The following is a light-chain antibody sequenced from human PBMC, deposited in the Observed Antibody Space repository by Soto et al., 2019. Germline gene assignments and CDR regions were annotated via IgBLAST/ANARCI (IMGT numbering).Light chain of an antibody. CDR2: SDN. V-gene: IGLV2-14*03. Sequence: QSALTQPASVSGSPGQSITISCTGTSSDVGGYKYVSWYQQHPDKAPKLIMYSDNQRPSGVPDRFSGSRSGTSASLAISGLQSEDEADYYCAAWDASLNRYVFGTGTKVTVL. CDR3: AAWDASLNRYV. CDR1: SSDVGGYKY. J-gene: IGLJ1*01.